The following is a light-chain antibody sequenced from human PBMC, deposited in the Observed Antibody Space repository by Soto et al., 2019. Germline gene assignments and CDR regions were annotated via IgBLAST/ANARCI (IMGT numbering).Light chain of an antibody. CDR1: SSDVGAYDF. J-gene: IGLJ2*01. Sequence: QSALTQPASVSGSPGQSITISCTGTSSDVGAYDFVSWYQHSPGKAPKLVTFDVTHRPPGISDRFSGSKSANTASLTISGLQAADEAFYYGRSYTPRSTLVFGGGTKLTVL. CDR2: DVT. CDR3: RSYTPRSTLV. V-gene: IGLV2-14*01.